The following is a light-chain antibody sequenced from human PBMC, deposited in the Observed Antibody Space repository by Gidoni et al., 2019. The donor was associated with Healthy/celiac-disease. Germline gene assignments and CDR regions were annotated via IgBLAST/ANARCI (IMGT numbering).Light chain of an antibody. Sequence: SYVLTQPPSVSVAPGKTARITCGGTNIGSKSVHWYQQKPGQAPVLVIYYDSDRPSGIPERFSGSNSGNTATLPISRVEAGDEADYYCQVWDSSSDHPVFGGGTKLTVL. V-gene: IGLV3-21*04. J-gene: IGLJ2*01. CDR3: QVWDSSSDHPV. CDR2: YDS. CDR1: NIGSKS.